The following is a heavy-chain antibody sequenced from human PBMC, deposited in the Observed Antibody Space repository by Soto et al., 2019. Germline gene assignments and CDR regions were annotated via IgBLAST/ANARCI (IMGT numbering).Heavy chain of an antibody. CDR2: MNPNSGNT. D-gene: IGHD1-26*01. J-gene: IGHJ5*02. V-gene: IGHV1-8*01. CDR3: ARDLIAGGQFPA. CDR1: GYTFTSYD. Sequence: ASVKVSCKASGYTFTSYDINWVRQATGQGLEWMGWMNPNSGNTGYAQKFQGRVTMTRDTSTSTVYMELSSLRSEDTAVYYCARDLIAGGQFPAWGQGTLVTVSS.